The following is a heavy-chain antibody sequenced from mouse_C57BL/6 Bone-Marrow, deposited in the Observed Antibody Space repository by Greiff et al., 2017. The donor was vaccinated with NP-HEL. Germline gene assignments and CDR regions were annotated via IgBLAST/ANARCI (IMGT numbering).Heavy chain of an antibody. J-gene: IGHJ1*03. Sequence: VKLQESGPGLVAPSQSLSITCTVSGFSLTSYAISWVRQPPGKGLEWLGVIWTGGGTTYNSALKYRQSISKDNSKSQVFLKMTSLQTDDTARYYCARNWRWLYGNPSYWYFDVWGTGTTVTVSS. CDR3: ARNWRWLYGNPSYWYFDV. CDR1: GFSLTSYA. V-gene: IGHV2-9-1*01. CDR2: IWTGGGT. D-gene: IGHD2-1*01.